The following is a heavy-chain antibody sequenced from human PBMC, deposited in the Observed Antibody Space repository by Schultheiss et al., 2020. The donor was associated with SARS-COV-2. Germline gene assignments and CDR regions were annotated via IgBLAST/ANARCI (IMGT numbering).Heavy chain of an antibody. CDR1: GGSFSGYY. J-gene: IGHJ4*02. D-gene: IGHD1-26*01. CDR2: IYYSGST. V-gene: IGHV4-59*01. Sequence: SQTLSLTCAVYGGSFSGYYWSWIRQPPGKGLEWIGYIYYSGSTNYNPSLKSRVTMSVDTSKNQFSLKLSSVTAADTAVYYCARDRPGMVVHYWGQGTLVTVSS. CDR3: ARDRPGMVVHY.